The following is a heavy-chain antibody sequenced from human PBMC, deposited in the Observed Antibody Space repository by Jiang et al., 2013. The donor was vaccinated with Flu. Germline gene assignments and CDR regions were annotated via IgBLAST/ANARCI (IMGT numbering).Heavy chain of an antibody. V-gene: IGHV1-3*01. Sequence: GAEVKKPGASVKVSCKASGYTFTSYAMHWVRQAPGQRLEWMGWINAGNGNTKYSQKFQGRVTITRDTSASTAYMELSSLRSEDTAVYYCARAPSYCSSTSCYYYYYGMDVWGQGTTVTVSS. D-gene: IGHD2-2*01. CDR1: GYTFTSYA. J-gene: IGHJ6*02. CDR3: ARAPSYCSSTSCYYYYYGMDV. CDR2: INAGNGNT.